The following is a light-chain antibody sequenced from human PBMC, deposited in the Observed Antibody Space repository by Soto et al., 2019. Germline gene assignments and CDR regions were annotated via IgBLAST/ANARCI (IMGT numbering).Light chain of an antibody. CDR3: QLYYSDWT. J-gene: IGKJ1*01. CDR1: QSISGW. V-gene: IGKV1-5*01. CDR2: EAS. Sequence: GDRVTITCRASQSISGWLAWYQQKPGTAPKLLIYEASNLESGVPSRFRGSGSGTEFTLTISSLQPDDFATYYCQLYYSDWTFGQGTKVEIK.